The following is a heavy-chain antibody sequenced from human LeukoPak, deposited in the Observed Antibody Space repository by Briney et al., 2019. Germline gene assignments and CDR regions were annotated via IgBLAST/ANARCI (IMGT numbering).Heavy chain of an antibody. CDR1: GFTFSSYS. V-gene: IGHV3-48*01. CDR2: ISSSSSTI. CDR3: ARRGLFDY. Sequence: GGSLRLSCAASGFTFSSYSMNWVRQAPGKGLEWVSYISSSSSTIYYAGSVKGRFTISRDNAKNSLYLQMNSLRAEDTAVYYCARRGLFDYWGQGTLVTVSS. J-gene: IGHJ4*02.